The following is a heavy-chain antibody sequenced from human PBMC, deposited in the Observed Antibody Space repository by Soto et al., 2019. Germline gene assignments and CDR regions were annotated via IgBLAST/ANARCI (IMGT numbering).Heavy chain of an antibody. CDR3: ARGHGSGQYQLLLGPPRIFDY. J-gene: IGHJ4*02. D-gene: IGHD2-2*01. Sequence: GGSLGLSCAASGFTFSSYEMNGVRQAPGKGLECVSYISSSGSTIYYADSVKGRFTISRDNAKNSLYLQMNSLSAEDTAVYYCARGHGSGQYQLLLGPPRIFDYWGQGTLVTVSS. CDR2: ISSSGSTI. CDR1: GFTFSSYE. V-gene: IGHV3-48*03.